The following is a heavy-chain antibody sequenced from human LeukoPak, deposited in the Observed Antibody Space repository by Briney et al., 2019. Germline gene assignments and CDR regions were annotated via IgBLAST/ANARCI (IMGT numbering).Heavy chain of an antibody. CDR2: INPKSGGT. Sequence: ASVKVSCKTSGYAFTDYNIHWVRQAPGQGLEWMGRINPKSGGTNFAQKFQDRVTMTRDTSITTAYMEVSRLRSDDTAVYYCARVVSHSWLEYWGQGTLVTVSS. CDR3: ARVVSHSWLEY. J-gene: IGHJ4*02. D-gene: IGHD6-13*01. V-gene: IGHV1-2*06. CDR1: GYAFTDYN.